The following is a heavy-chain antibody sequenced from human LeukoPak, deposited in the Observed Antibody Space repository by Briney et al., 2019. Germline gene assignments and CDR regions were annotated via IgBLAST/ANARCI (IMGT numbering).Heavy chain of an antibody. D-gene: IGHD1-14*01. CDR3: RAATKNRGYYFDY. V-gene: IGHV3-30*03. Sequence: GGSLRLSCAASGFTFSIYGMHWVRQAPGKGLEWAAVISSDGREEDYADSVRGRFTISRDNSRDTLYLQMSSLRPEDAAVYYCRAATKNRGYYFDYWGQGTLVTVSS. CDR1: GFTFSIYG. J-gene: IGHJ4*02. CDR2: ISSDGREE.